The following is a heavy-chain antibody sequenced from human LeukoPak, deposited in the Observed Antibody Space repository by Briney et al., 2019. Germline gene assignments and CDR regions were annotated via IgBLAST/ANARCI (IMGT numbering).Heavy chain of an antibody. CDR3: ARETADDAFDI. CDR1: GLTFSSHG. CDR2: ISTSGGST. D-gene: IGHD1-14*01. V-gene: IGHV3-23*01. Sequence: GGSLRLSCAASGLTFSSHGLSWVRQAPGMGLEWVSSISTSGGSTYYADSVKGRFTISRDNTKNTLYLQMNSLRAGDTAVYYCARETADDAFDIWGQGTMVTVSS. J-gene: IGHJ3*02.